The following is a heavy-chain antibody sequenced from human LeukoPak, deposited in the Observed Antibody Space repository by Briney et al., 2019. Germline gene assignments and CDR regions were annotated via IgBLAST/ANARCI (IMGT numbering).Heavy chain of an antibody. CDR2: ISGSGGST. J-gene: IGHJ4*02. V-gene: IGHV3-23*01. D-gene: IGHD3-9*01. CDR1: GFTFSSYA. Sequence: GGSLRLSCAASGFTFSSYAMSWVRQAPGKGLEWVSAISGSGGSTYYADSVKGRFTISRDNSKNTLYLQMNSLRAEDTAVYYCAKTLTYYDILTGYYYFDYWGQGTLVTVSS. CDR3: AKTLTYYDILTGYYYFDY.